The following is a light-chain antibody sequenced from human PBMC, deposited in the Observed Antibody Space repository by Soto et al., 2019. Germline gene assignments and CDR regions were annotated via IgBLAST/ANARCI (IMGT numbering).Light chain of an antibody. CDR2: EVT. J-gene: IGLJ1*01. CDR3: SSFTSRFTFV. V-gene: IGLV2-14*01. CDR1: RSDVGAYNY. Sequence: QSVLTQPASVSGSPGQSIANSCTGTRSDVGAYNYVSWYQQHPGKAPKLMISEVTNRPSGVSDRFSGSKSGNTASLTISGLQAEDEADYYCSSFTSRFTFVFGTGTKGT.